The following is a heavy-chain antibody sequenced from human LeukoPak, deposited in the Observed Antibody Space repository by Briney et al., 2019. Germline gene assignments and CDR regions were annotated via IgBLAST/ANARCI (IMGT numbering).Heavy chain of an antibody. CDR2: ISSSGSTM. V-gene: IGHV3-48*03. Sequence: GGSLRLSCAASGFTFSSYEMNWVRQAPGKGLEWVSYISSSGSTMYYADSVKGRFTISRDNAKNSLYLQMNSLRAKDTAVYYCARRLRRNYFDYWGQGTLVTVSS. D-gene: IGHD4-17*01. J-gene: IGHJ4*02. CDR1: GFTFSSYE. CDR3: ARRLRRNYFDY.